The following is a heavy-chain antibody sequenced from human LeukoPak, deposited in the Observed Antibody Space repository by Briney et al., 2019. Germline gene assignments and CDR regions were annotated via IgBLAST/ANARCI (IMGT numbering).Heavy chain of an antibody. V-gene: IGHV3-30*18. D-gene: IGHD6-19*01. CDR2: ISYDGSNK. J-gene: IGHJ4*02. Sequence: GGSLRLSCAASGFTFTNCGMHWVRQVPGKGLEWVAVISYDGSNKYYADSVKGRFTISRDNSKSTLFLQMNSLRAEDTAVYYCAKDGGSGWYGSHNWGQGTLVTVSS. CDR3: AKDGGSGWYGSHN. CDR1: GFTFTNCG.